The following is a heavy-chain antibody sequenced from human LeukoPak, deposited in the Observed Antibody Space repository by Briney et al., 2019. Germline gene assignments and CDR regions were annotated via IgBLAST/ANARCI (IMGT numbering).Heavy chain of an antibody. V-gene: IGHV3-30*18. J-gene: IGHJ4*02. CDR1: GFTFGSYG. CDR3: AKDIGISPHDY. D-gene: IGHD2-15*01. Sequence: GGSLRLSCAASGFTFGSYGMHWVRQAPGKGLEWVAAISYDGSNKYYADSVKGRFTISRDNSKNTLYLQMNSLRAEDTAVYYCAKDIGISPHDYWGQGTLVTVSS. CDR2: ISYDGSNK.